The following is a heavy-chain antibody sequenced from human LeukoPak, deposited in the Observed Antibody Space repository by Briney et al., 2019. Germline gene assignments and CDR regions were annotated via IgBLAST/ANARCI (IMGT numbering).Heavy chain of an antibody. CDR1: GFTFSDYY. CDR3: ARVPGYYDSSGYARAIDY. D-gene: IGHD3-22*01. CDR2: ISSSGSTI. J-gene: IGHJ4*02. V-gene: IGHV3-11*01. Sequence: PGGSLRLSCAASGFTFSDYYMSWIRQAPGKGLEWVSYISSSGSTIYYADSVKGRFTISRDNAKNSLYLQMNSLRAEDTAVYYCARVPGYYDSSGYARAIDYWGQGTLVTVSS.